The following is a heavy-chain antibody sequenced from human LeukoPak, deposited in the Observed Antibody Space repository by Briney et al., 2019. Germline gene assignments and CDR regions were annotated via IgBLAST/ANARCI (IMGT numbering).Heavy chain of an antibody. V-gene: IGHV3-23*01. CDR1: GFVFSSYT. CDR2: IGGRGGSI. CDR3: AKEGGA. Sequence: GGSLRLSCEASGFVFSSYTMTWVRQAPGQGLEWVSAIGGRGGSIYYADSVKGRVTISRDNSKNTVSLQMNSLRSDDTAIYYCAKEGGAWGQGTLVVVSS. D-gene: IGHD3-16*01. J-gene: IGHJ5*02.